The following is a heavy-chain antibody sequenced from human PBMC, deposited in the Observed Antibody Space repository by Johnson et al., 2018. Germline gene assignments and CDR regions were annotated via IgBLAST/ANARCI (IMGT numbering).Heavy chain of an antibody. CDR1: GFTFSSYW. J-gene: IGHJ4*02. D-gene: IGHD3-10*01. CDR3: GRVVLLWFGESYYFDY. CDR2: IKQDGSEK. Sequence: VQLVESGGGLVQPGGSLRLSCAASGFTFSSYWMSWVRQAPGKGLEWVANIKQDGSEKYYVDSVKGRCTISRDNAKNSMYLQMNSLRAEETAVYYCGRVVLLWFGESYYFDYWGQGTLVTVSS. V-gene: IGHV3-7*01.